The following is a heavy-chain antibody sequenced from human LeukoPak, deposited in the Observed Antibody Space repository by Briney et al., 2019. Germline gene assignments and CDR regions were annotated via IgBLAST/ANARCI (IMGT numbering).Heavy chain of an antibody. CDR2: IKQDGSEK. CDR1: GFNFSSYW. V-gene: IGHV3-7*01. J-gene: IGHJ5*02. D-gene: IGHD4-17*01. Sequence: GGSLRLSCAASGFNFSSYWMSWVRQAPGKGLEWVANIKQDGSEKYYVDSVKGRFTISRDNAKNSLYLQMNSLRAEDTAVYYCARVRSTVNWFDPWGQGTLVTVSS. CDR3: ARVRSTVNWFDP.